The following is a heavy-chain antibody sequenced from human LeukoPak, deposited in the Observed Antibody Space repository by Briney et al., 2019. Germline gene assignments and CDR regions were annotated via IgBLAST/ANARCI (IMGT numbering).Heavy chain of an antibody. J-gene: IGHJ4*02. Sequence: ASVKVSCKASGYTFTSYGISWVRQAPGQGLELMGWINPNSGGTNYAQKFQGWVTMTRDTSISTAYMELSRLRSDDTAVYYCARDRIVGATNDFDYWGQGTLVTVSS. D-gene: IGHD1-26*01. CDR3: ARDRIVGATNDFDY. CDR2: INPNSGGT. V-gene: IGHV1-2*04. CDR1: GYTFTSYG.